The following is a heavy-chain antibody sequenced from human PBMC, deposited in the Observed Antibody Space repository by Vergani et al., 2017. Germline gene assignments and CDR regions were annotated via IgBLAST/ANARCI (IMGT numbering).Heavy chain of an antibody. CDR1: GGSFTSYH. CDR2: IDHTGRP. V-gene: IGHV4-34*01. Sequence: QVQLQQWGGGLLKPSETLSLTCVVTGGSFTSYHWTWIRQSPGEGLEWVGDIDHTGRPDYNSSLKSRLTMSVDKSLNQFSFTLNSVTATDTAIYFCARVNTETNGHLYYYSYMDVWGQGTAVTVS. J-gene: IGHJ6*03. D-gene: IGHD4-11*01. CDR3: ARVNTETNGHLYYYSYMDV.